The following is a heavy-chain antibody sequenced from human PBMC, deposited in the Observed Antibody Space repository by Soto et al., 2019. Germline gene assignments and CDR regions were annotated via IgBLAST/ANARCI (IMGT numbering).Heavy chain of an antibody. V-gene: IGHV5-10-1*01. J-gene: IGHJ5*02. CDR2: IDPSDSYT. CDR3: ARKWGIAAADNWFDP. D-gene: IGHD6-13*01. CDR1: GYSFTSYW. Sequence: PGESLKISCKGSGYSFTSYWISWVRQMPGKGLEWMGRIDPSDSYTNYSPSFQGHVTISADKSISTAYLQWSSLKASDTAMYYCARKWGIAAADNWFDPWGQGTLVTVSS.